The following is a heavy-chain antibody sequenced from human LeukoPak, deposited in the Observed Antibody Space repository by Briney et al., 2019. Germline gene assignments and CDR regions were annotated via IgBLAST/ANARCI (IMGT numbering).Heavy chain of an antibody. CDR2: ISSTSGYI. CDR1: GFTFSTYS. Sequence: GGSLRLSCAASGFTFSTYSMNRVRQAPGKGLEWVSSISSTSGYIYYADSVKGRFTISRDNAKNSLYLQMNSLRAEDTAVYYCARDLDTSGWYYYYMDVWGKGTTVTVSS. CDR3: ARDLDTSGWYYYYMDV. V-gene: IGHV3-21*01. J-gene: IGHJ6*03. D-gene: IGHD6-19*01.